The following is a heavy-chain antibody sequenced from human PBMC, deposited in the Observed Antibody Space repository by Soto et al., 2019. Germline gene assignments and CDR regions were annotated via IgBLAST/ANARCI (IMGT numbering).Heavy chain of an antibody. D-gene: IGHD6-13*01. Sequence: QVQLVESGGGVVQPGRSLRLSCAASGFTFSSYAMHWVRQAPGKGLEGVAVISYDGSNKYYADSVKGRFTISRDNSKNTLYLQMNSLRAEDTAVYYCARDPAAGYSSSWYDFYYYGMDVWGQGTTVTVSS. J-gene: IGHJ6*02. V-gene: IGHV3-30-3*01. CDR3: ARDPAAGYSSSWYDFYYYGMDV. CDR2: ISYDGSNK. CDR1: GFTFSSYA.